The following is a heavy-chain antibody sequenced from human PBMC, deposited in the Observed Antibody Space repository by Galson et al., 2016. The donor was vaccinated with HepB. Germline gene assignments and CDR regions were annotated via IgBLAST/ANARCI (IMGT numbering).Heavy chain of an antibody. D-gene: IGHD1-1*01. CDR1: GFTFSTYS. CDR3: ARGEVGTLPYYYFGMDV. Sequence: SLRLSCAASGFTFSTYSMTWVRQAPGKGLEWISYISSSSSDSFYADPVKGRFTISRANAKKSLYLKMSSLTDDDTAVYYCARGEVGTLPYYYFGMDVWGQGTTVTVSS. CDR2: ISSSSSDS. J-gene: IGHJ6*02. V-gene: IGHV3-48*02.